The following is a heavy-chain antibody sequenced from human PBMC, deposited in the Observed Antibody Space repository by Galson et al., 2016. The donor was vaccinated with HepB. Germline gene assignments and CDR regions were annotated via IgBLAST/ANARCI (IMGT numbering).Heavy chain of an antibody. CDR2: ISATNGNT. Sequence: SVKVSCKASGYTFSSYGITWVRQAPGQGLEWMGWISATNGNTNYAPNFEGRVTMTTDTSTSTAYLELRSLKSDDTAVYYCAREEYYFDSSGYYAGFDTWGQGALVTVSS. CDR3: AREEYYFDSSGYYAGFDT. V-gene: IGHV1-18*01. D-gene: IGHD3-22*01. CDR1: GYTFSSYG. J-gene: IGHJ5*02.